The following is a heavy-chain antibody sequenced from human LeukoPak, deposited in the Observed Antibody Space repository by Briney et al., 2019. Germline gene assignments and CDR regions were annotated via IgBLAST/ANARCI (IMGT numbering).Heavy chain of an antibody. J-gene: IGHJ1*01. CDR3: AKDDDYVWGSYRYTAYFQH. D-gene: IGHD3-16*02. Sequence: GGSLRLSCAASGFTFSSYAMSWVRQAPGKGLEWVSGISGSGGSTYYADSVKGRFTISRDNSKNTLYLQMNSLRAEDTAVYYCAKDDDYVWGSYRYTAYFQHWGQGTLVTVSS. V-gene: IGHV3-23*01. CDR2: ISGSGGST. CDR1: GFTFSSYA.